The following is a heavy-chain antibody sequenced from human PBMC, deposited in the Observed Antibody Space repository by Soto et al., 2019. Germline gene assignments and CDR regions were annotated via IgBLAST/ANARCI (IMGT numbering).Heavy chain of an antibody. V-gene: IGHV3-48*03. Sequence: PGGSLRLSCAASGITFSNYEMNWVRQAPGKGLEWVSYISNSGGTIYYADSLKGRFTISRDNAKNSVDLQISSLRAEDTAVYYCARDSSTGYYLSDFDYWGQGTLVTISS. D-gene: IGHD3-9*01. CDR3: ARDSSTGYYLSDFDY. CDR2: ISNSGGTI. J-gene: IGHJ4*02. CDR1: GITFSNYE.